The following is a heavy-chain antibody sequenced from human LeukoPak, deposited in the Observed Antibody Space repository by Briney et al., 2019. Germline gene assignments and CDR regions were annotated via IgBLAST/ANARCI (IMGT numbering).Heavy chain of an antibody. CDR1: GGSISSGSYY. CDR3: AAYYGGNSYAFDI. Sequence: SETLSLXCIVSGGSISSGSYYWSWIRQPAGKGLEWIGRIYTSGSTNYNPSLKSRVTISVDTSKNQFSLKLSSVTAADTAVYYCAAYYGGNSYAFDIWGQGTMVTVSS. D-gene: IGHD4-23*01. V-gene: IGHV4-61*02. CDR2: IYTSGST. J-gene: IGHJ3*02.